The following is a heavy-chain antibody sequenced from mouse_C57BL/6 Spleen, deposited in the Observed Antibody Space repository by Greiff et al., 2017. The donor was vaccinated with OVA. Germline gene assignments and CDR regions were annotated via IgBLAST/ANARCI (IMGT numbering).Heavy chain of an antibody. CDR1: GYTFTSYW. Sequence: QVQLKQPGAELVMPGASVKLSCKASGYTFTSYWMHWVKQRPGQGLEWIGEIDPSDSYTNYNQKFKGKSTLTVDKFSSTAYMQLSSLTSEDSAVYYCAGAPDYYGSSPAWFAYWGQGTLVTVSA. J-gene: IGHJ3*01. D-gene: IGHD1-1*01. CDR3: AGAPDYYGSSPAWFAY. V-gene: IGHV1-69*01. CDR2: IDPSDSYT.